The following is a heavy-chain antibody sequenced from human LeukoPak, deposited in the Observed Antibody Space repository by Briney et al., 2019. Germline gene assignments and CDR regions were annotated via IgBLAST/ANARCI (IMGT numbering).Heavy chain of an antibody. CDR1: GFTFPSFG. CDR2: ISGASVST. Sequence: ASVKVSCKTSGFTFPSFGFSWVRQAPGQGLEWMGWISGASVSTNYAQKFQARITMTTDTSTNTAYMELRSLRSDDTAVYYCARAYYSDYWGQGTLVTVSS. CDR3: ARAYYSDY. V-gene: IGHV1-18*01. J-gene: IGHJ4*02.